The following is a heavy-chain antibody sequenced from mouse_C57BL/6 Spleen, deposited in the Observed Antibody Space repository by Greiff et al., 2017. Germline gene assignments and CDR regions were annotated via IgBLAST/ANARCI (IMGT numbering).Heavy chain of an antibody. CDR2: INYDGSST. CDR3: ARERAIYYGSSYVYFDY. J-gene: IGHJ2*01. CDR1: GFTFSDYY. V-gene: IGHV5-16*01. Sequence: DVKLVESEGGLVQPGSSMKLSCTASGFTFSDYYMAWVRQVPEKGLEWVANINYDGSSTYYLDSLKSRFIISRDNAKNILYLQMSSLKSEDTATYYCARERAIYYGSSYVYFDYWGQGTTLTVSS. D-gene: IGHD1-1*01.